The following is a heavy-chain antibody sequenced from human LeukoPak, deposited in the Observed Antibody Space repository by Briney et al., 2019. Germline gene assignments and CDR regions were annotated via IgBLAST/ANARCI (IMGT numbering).Heavy chain of an antibody. D-gene: IGHD3-10*02. V-gene: IGHV4-59*01. CDR2: VYYSGST. CDR1: GDSISNYY. CDR3: ARDHYYVLDY. J-gene: IGHJ4*02. Sequence: KPSETPSLTCTVSGDSISNYYWSWIRQPPGKGLEWIGYVYYSGSTDYNPSLKSRVTISVDTSKNQFSLKLSSVTAADTAVYYCARDHYYVLDYWGQGTLVTVSS.